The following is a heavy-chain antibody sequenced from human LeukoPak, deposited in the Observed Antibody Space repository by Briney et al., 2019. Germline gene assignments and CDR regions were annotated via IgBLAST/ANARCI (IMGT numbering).Heavy chain of an antibody. CDR3: ARTRITMIVVDKSYYYYYYGMDA. V-gene: IGHV4-34*01. CDR2: INHSGST. Sequence: SETLSLTCAVYGGSFSGYYWSWIRQPPGKGLEWIGEINHSGSTNYNPSLKSRVTISVDTSKNQFSLKLSSVTAADTAVYYCARTRITMIVVDKSYYYYYYGMDAWGQGTTVTVSS. D-gene: IGHD3-22*01. CDR1: GGSFSGYY. J-gene: IGHJ6*02.